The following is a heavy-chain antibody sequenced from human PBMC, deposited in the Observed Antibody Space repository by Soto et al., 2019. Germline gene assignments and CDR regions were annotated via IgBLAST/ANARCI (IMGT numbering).Heavy chain of an antibody. Sequence: GGSLRLSCAASGFTFSSYTMNWVRQAPGKGLEWVSFTSSSGTYTYYADSLKGRFTISRDNAKDSLYLQMNSLRAEDTAVYYCARKKGDTFDIWGQGTMVTVSS. CDR1: GFTFSSYT. CDR3: ARKKGDTFDI. CDR2: TSSSGTYT. V-gene: IGHV3-21*01. J-gene: IGHJ3*02.